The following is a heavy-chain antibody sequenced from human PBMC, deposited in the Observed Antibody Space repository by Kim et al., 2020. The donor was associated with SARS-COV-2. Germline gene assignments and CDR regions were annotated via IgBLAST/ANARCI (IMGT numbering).Heavy chain of an antibody. CDR1: GFTFSSYA. Sequence: GGSLRLSCAASGFTFSSYAMSWVRQAPGKGLEWVSGMSGSGGSTYLADSAKGRFTISRDNSKNTLYLQMNSLRAEDTAVYYCAKGRGYDQYAFDVWGQGTMVTVSS. V-gene: IGHV3-23*01. D-gene: IGHD2-2*01. J-gene: IGHJ3*01. CDR3: AKGRGYDQYAFDV. CDR2: MSGSGGST.